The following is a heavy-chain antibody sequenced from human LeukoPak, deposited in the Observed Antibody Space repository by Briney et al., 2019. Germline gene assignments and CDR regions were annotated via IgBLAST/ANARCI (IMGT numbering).Heavy chain of an antibody. CDR2: TRNKANSYTT. CDR3: ALTVTFDY. Sequence: GGSLRLSCAASGFTFSDHYMDWVRQAPGKGLEWVGRTRNKANSYTTEYAASVKGRFTISRDDSKNSLYLQMNSLKTEDTAVYYRALTVTFDYWGQGTLVTVSS. D-gene: IGHD4-17*01. CDR1: GFTFSDHY. J-gene: IGHJ4*02. V-gene: IGHV3-72*01.